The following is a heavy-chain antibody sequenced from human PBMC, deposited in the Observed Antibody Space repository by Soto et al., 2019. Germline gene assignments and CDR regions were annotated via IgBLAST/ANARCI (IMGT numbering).Heavy chain of an antibody. Sequence: QVQLQESGPGLVKPSQTLSLTCTVSAGSIRSGDYYWTWIRQPPGKGLEWMGYIDHSGSAYYNPSLKSRATISIDTSNNQFSLKMTSVTAADTAVYYCAGELGTFYFDHWGQGTLVTVSS. J-gene: IGHJ4*02. CDR3: AGELGTFYFDH. CDR1: AGSIRSGDYY. CDR2: IDHSGSA. D-gene: IGHD7-27*01. V-gene: IGHV4-30-4*01.